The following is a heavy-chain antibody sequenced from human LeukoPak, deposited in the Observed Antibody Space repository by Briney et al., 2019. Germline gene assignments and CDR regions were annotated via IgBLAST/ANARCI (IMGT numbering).Heavy chain of an antibody. D-gene: IGHD1-26*01. Sequence: GGSLRLSCAASGFTFSSYEMNWVRQAPGKGLEWVSYISSSGSTTYYADSVKGRFTISRDNSKNTLYLQMNSLRAEDTAVHYCARVTMGGSYYYYYYMDVWGKGTTVTISS. CDR1: GFTFSSYE. J-gene: IGHJ6*03. V-gene: IGHV3-48*03. CDR3: ARVTMGGSYYYYYYMDV. CDR2: ISSSGSTT.